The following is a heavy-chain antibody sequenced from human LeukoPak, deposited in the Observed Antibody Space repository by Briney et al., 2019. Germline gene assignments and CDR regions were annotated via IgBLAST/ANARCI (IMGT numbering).Heavy chain of an antibody. CDR2: TIPIFGTA. V-gene: IGHV1-69*13. CDR1: GGTFSSYA. CDR3: ARGVSGIVVVTPDDAFDI. D-gene: IGHD2-21*02. J-gene: IGHJ3*02. Sequence: SVKVSCKASGGTFSSYAISWVRRAPGQGLEWMGGTIPIFGTANYAQKFQGRVTITADESTSTAYMELSSLRSEDTAVYYCARGVSGIVVVTPDDAFDIWGQGTMVTVSS.